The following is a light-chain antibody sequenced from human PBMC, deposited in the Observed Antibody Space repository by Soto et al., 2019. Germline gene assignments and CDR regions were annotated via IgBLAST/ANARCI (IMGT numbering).Light chain of an antibody. CDR1: QSISRY. Sequence: IQMTQSPSSLSASVGDRVTITCRASQSISRYLNWYQQKPGKAPKLLIYAASSLQSGVPSRFSGSGSGTDFTLTISSLHPEDFATYYCQQSYSTPPWTFGQGTKV. V-gene: IGKV1-39*01. CDR2: AAS. CDR3: QQSYSTPPWT. J-gene: IGKJ1*01.